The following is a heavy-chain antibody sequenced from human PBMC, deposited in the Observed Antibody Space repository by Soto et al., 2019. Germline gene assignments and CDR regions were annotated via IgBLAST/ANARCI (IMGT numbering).Heavy chain of an antibody. CDR2: ISHDGNNK. D-gene: IGHD3-3*01. V-gene: IGHV3-30-3*01. Sequence: QVQLVESGGGVVQPGRSLRLSCAASGFTFNRHPLHWVRQASGKGPDGVAVISHDGNNKYYADSVKGRFTISRDNSMNILYLQMDGLRTEDTAIFYCARASGHIYYTLHGPFDHWGQGALVTVSS. CDR1: GFTFNRHP. J-gene: IGHJ4*02. CDR3: ARASGHIYYTLHGPFDH.